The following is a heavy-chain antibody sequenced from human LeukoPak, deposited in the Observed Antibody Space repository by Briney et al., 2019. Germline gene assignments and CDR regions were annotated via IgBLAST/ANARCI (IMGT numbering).Heavy chain of an antibody. CDR1: GYTFTSYY. CDR2: INPSGGST. CDR3: ARVRSSGWYPHAFDI. V-gene: IGHV1-46*01. J-gene: IGHJ3*02. Sequence: GASVKVSCKASGYTFTSYYMHWVRQAPGQGLEWMGIINPSGGSTSYAQKFQGRVTMTRDMSTSTVYMELSRLRSEDTDVYYCARVRSSGWYPHAFDIWGQGTMVTVSS. D-gene: IGHD6-19*01.